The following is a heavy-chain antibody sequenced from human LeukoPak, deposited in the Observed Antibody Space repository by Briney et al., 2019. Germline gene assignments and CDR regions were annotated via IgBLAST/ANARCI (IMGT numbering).Heavy chain of an antibody. CDR1: GYTLTELS. CDR2: FDPEDGET. V-gene: IGHV1-24*01. Sequence: ASVNVSCKVSGYTLTELSMHWVRQAPGKGLEWMGGFDPEDGETIYAQKFQGRVTMTEDTSTDTAYMELSSLRSEDTAVYYCATAQTTVTTTNYFDYWGQGTLVTVSS. CDR3: ATAQTTVTTTNYFDY. D-gene: IGHD4-17*01. J-gene: IGHJ4*02.